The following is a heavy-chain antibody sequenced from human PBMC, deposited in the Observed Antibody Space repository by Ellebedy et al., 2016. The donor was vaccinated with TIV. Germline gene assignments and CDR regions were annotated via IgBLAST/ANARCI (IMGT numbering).Heavy chain of an antibody. Sequence: MPSETLSLTCAVYGGSFSGYFWSWIRQPPGKGLEWIGEINPSGTTNYNPSLKSRVTISVDTPKNPFSLRLTSVTAADPAVYYCARGDQPGYYYDSDGYLPLAFWGQGTLVTVSS. CDR3: ARGDQPGYYYDSDGYLPLAF. J-gene: IGHJ4*02. CDR1: GGSFSGYF. CDR2: INPSGTT. D-gene: IGHD3-22*01. V-gene: IGHV4-34*01.